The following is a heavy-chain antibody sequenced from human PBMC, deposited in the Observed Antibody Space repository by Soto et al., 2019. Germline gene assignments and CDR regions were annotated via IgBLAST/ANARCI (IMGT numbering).Heavy chain of an antibody. D-gene: IGHD6-6*01. Sequence: GGSLRLSCAASGFTFHDYGMHWVRQAPGKGLEWVSGISWNSGSIGYADSVKGRFTISRDNAKNSLYLQMNSLRTEDTAFYFCAKNRGSTISARPVDYWGQGTLVTVSS. V-gene: IGHV3-9*01. J-gene: IGHJ4*02. CDR2: ISWNSGSI. CDR1: GFTFHDYG. CDR3: AKNRGSTISARPVDY.